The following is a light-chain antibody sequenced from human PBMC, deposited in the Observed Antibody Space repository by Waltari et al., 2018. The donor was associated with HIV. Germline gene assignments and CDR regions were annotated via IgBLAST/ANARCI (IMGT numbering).Light chain of an antibody. CDR2: DDN. CDR3: CSYAGGPFV. CDR1: DSDVGKYEF. J-gene: IGLJ1*01. V-gene: IGLV2-23*01. Sequence: QSALTQPASVSGSLGQSVNMPCSGSDSDVGKYEFVSWYQHNPGQAPHRIIYDDNTRPSGVSLRFSGAKSGNPASLTISGLQAEDEADYYCCSYAGGPFVFGSGT.